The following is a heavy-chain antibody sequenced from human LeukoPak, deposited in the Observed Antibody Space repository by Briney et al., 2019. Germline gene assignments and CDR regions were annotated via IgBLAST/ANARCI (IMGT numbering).Heavy chain of an antibody. CDR1: GYTFTGYY. Sequence: ASVTVSCKASGYTFTGYYIHWVRQAPGQGLEWMGWINPNSGATNYTQKFQSRVTMTRDTSISTAYMELSRLRSDDTAVYYCAPTNAYAYYFDYWGQGTLVTVSS. CDR2: INPNSGAT. D-gene: IGHD2-8*01. V-gene: IGHV1-2*02. J-gene: IGHJ4*02. CDR3: APTNAYAYYFDY.